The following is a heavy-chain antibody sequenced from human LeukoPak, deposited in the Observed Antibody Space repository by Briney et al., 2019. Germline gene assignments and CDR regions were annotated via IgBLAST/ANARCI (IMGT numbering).Heavy chain of an antibody. Sequence: GGSLRLSCAASGFTFNTYTMSWVRQAPGKGLEWVSSINSRSSSIYYADSVKGRFTVSRDNTKNSLYLQMNSLRAEDTAVYFCAKESGDCGADCLALRDHWGQGTLVTVSS. CDR1: GFTFNTYT. J-gene: IGHJ4*02. D-gene: IGHD2-21*02. CDR3: AKESGDCGADCLALRDH. CDR2: INSRSSSI. V-gene: IGHV3-21*01.